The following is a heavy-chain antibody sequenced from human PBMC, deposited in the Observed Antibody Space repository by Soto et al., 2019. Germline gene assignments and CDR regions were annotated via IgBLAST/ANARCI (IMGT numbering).Heavy chain of an antibody. Sequence: QVQLVESGGGVVQPGRSLRLSCAASGFTFSTYAMHWVRQAPGKGLEWVAVILYDGSKKDYADSVKGRFTISRDNSKNTLYLQMNSPRAEDTAVYYCARVNIAWNDVGAMDVWGQGTTVTVSS. CDR2: ILYDGSKK. CDR3: ARVNIAWNDVGAMDV. V-gene: IGHV3-30-3*01. D-gene: IGHD1-1*01. CDR1: GFTFSTYA. J-gene: IGHJ6*02.